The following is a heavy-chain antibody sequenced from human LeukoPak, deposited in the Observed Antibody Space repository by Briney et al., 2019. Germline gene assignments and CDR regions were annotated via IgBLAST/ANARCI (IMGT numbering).Heavy chain of an antibody. CDR2: IYYSGST. D-gene: IGHD6-13*01. CDR1: GGSISSHY. V-gene: IGHV4-59*11. CDR3: ARGGHSSSWYGYYYMDV. Sequence: SETLSLTCTVRGGSISSHYWSWIRQPPGKGLEWIGYIYYSGSTNYNPSLKSRVTISVDTSKNQFSLKLSSVTAADTAVYYCARGGHSSSWYGYYYMDVWGKGTTVTVSS. J-gene: IGHJ6*03.